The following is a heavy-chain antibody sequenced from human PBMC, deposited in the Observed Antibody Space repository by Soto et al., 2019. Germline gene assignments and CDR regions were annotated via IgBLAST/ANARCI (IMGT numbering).Heavy chain of an antibody. CDR1: VFTFSSYA. CDR3: AKPSYYDILTPPFDY. CDR2: ISGSGGST. Sequence: HPGWSLRLSCASSVFTFSSYAMSWVRQAPGKGLEWVSVISGSGGSTYYADSVKGRFTISRDNSKNTLFLQMNSLRADDTAVYYCAKPSYYDILTPPFDYWGQGTLVTVSS. D-gene: IGHD3-9*01. J-gene: IGHJ4*02. V-gene: IGHV3-23*01.